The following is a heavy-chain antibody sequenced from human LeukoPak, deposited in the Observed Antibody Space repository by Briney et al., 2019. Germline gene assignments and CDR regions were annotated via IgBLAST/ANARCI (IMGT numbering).Heavy chain of an antibody. Sequence: SETLSLTCTVSGGSISSSSYYWGWIRQPPGKGLEWIGSIYYSGSTYYNPSLKSRVTISVDTSKNQFSLKLSSVTAADTAVYYCARRARANYFDYWGQGTLVTVSS. CDR2: IYYSGST. J-gene: IGHJ4*02. D-gene: IGHD1-26*01. CDR1: GGSISSSSYY. CDR3: ARRARANYFDY. V-gene: IGHV4-39*07.